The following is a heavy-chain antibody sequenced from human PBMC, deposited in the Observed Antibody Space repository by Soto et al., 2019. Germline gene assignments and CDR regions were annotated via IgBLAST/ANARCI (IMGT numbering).Heavy chain of an antibody. D-gene: IGHD2-8*01. CDR3: ARLLPTICTNGVCPGRFDP. CDR1: GGSISSSSYY. J-gene: IGHJ5*02. Sequence: SETLSLTCTVSGGSISSSSYYWGWIRQPPGKGLEWIGSIYYSGSTYYNPSLKSRVTISVDTSKNQFSLKLSSVTAADTAVYYCARLLPTICTNGVCPGRFDPWGQGTLVTVSS. V-gene: IGHV4-39*01. CDR2: IYYSGST.